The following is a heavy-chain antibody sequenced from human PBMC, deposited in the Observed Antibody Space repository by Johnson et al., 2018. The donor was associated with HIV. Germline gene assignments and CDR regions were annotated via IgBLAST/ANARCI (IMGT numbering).Heavy chain of an antibody. CDR1: GFTFSSYA. J-gene: IGHJ3*02. CDR2: ISHSGGAT. Sequence: MLLVESGGGVVQPGRSLRLSCAASGFTFSSYAMHWVRQTPGKRLELASAISHSGGATHYPGSVQGRFTIFRENVKNSLYLQMNSLRAGDTAVYYCAKVGGRHDYGDYLGAFDIWGQGTMVTVSS. D-gene: IGHD4-17*01. V-gene: IGHV3-13*01. CDR3: AKVGGRHDYGDYLGAFDI.